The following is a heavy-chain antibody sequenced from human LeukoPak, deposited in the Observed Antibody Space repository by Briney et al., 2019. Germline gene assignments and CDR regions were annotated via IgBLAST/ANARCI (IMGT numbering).Heavy chain of an antibody. J-gene: IGHJ6*02. V-gene: IGHV3-74*01. CDR2: INGDGRNI. Sequence: GGSLRLSCAASGFTFSSYWMHWVRQDPRKGLVWVSRINGDGRNINYANSVRGRFTISRDNAKNTLYLQMNTLRVEDTAVYYCTRDLMDYDVSTGLHHYYMDVWGQGTTVTVSS. CDR3: TRDLMDYDVSTGLHHYYMDV. D-gene: IGHD3-9*01. CDR1: GFTFSSYW.